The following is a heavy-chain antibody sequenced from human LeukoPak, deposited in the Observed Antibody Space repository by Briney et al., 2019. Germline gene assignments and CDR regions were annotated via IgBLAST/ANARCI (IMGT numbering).Heavy chain of an antibody. V-gene: IGHV3-48*01. Sequence: RAGGSLRLSGAASGFTFSSYSMNWVRQAPGKGLEWVSYISSSSSTIYYADSVKGRFTISRDNAKNSLYLQMNSLRAEDTAVYYCARGRETAMVSGYFDYWGQGTLVTVSS. CDR3: ARGRETAMVSGYFDY. CDR2: ISSSSSTI. D-gene: IGHD5-18*01. J-gene: IGHJ4*02. CDR1: GFTFSSYS.